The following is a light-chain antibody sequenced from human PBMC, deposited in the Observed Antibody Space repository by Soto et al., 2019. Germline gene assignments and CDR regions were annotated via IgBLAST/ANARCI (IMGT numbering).Light chain of an antibody. Sequence: QTVVTQEPSLTVSPGGTVTLTCTSGTGAVTSDHYPNWFQQKPGQAPRSLIYSISNRHSWTPARFSGSLLGAKAALTLSGVQPEDEAEYYCLLYYGGVYVFGTGTKLTVL. J-gene: IGLJ1*01. CDR1: TGAVTSDHY. V-gene: IGLV7-43*01. CDR3: LLYYGGVYV. CDR2: SIS.